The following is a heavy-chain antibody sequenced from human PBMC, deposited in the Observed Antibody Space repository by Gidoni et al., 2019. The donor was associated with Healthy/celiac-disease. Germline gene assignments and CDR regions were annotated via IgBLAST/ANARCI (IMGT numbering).Heavy chain of an antibody. V-gene: IGHV3-23*01. J-gene: IGHJ3*02. Sequence: EVQLLESGGGLVQPGGSLRLSCAASGFTFSSYAMCWVRQAPGKGLEWVSDISGSGGSTYYADSVKGRFTISRDNSKNTLYLQMNSLRAEDTAVYYCAKSGTTSWDAFDIWGQGTMVTVSS. D-gene: IGHD1-7*01. CDR3: AKSGTTSWDAFDI. CDR2: ISGSGGST. CDR1: GFTFSSYA.